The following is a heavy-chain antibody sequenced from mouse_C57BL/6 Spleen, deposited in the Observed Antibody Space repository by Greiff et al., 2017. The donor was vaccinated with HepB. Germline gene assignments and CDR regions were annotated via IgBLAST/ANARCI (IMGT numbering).Heavy chain of an antibody. V-gene: IGHV1-50*01. CDR3: TREWSNFFAY. Sequence: QVQLQQPGAELVKPGASVKLSCKASGYTFTSYWMQWVKQRPGQGLEWIGEIDPSDSYTNYNQKFKGKATLTVDTSSSTAYMQLSSLTSEDSAVYYCTREWSNFFAYWGQGTLVTVSA. CDR1: GYTFTSYW. D-gene: IGHD2-5*01. J-gene: IGHJ3*01. CDR2: IDPSDSYT.